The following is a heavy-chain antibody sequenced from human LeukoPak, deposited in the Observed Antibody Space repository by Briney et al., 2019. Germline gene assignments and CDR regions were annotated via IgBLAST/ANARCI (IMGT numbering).Heavy chain of an antibody. CDR2: MNPNSGNT. D-gene: IGHD5-12*01. CDR1: GYTFTGYY. CDR3: ARDLLRGYSGSFDY. J-gene: IGHJ4*02. V-gene: IGHV1-2*02. Sequence: RASVKVSFKASGYTFTGYYMHWVRQAPGQGLEWMGWMNPNSGNTGYAQKFQGRVTMTRDTSISTAYMELSRLRSDDTAVYYCARDLLRGYSGSFDYWGQGTLVTVSS.